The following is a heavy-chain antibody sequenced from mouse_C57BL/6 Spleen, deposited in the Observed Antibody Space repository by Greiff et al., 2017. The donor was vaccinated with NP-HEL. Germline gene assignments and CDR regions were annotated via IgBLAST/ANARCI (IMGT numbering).Heavy chain of an antibody. J-gene: IGHJ1*03. V-gene: IGHV1-62-2*01. D-gene: IGHD2-13*01. CDR2: FYPGSGSI. Sequence: VQLQQSGAELVKPGASVKLSCKASGYTFTEYTIHWVKQRSGQGLEWIGWFYPGSGSIKYNEKFKDKATLTADKSSSTVYMELSRLTSEDSAVYFWARHEEEGSDYAYWYFDVWGTGTTVTVSS. CDR1: GYTFTEYT. CDR3: ARHEEEGSDYAYWYFDV.